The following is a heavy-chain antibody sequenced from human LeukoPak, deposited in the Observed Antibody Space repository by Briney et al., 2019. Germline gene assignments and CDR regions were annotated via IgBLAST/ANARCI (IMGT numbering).Heavy chain of an antibody. CDR1: GFTFSSYS. Sequence: GASLRLSCAASGFTFSSYSMNWVRHAPGKGLEWVSSISSSSSYIYYADSVKGRFTISRDNAKNSLYLQMNSLRAEDTAVYYCARGPLAVAGAFDIWGQGTMVTVSS. J-gene: IGHJ3*02. CDR2: ISSSSSYI. V-gene: IGHV3-21*01. D-gene: IGHD6-19*01. CDR3: ARGPLAVAGAFDI.